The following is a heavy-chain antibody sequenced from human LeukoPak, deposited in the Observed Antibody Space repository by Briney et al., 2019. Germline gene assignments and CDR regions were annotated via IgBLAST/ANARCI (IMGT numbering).Heavy chain of an antibody. J-gene: IGHJ3*02. CDR2: IYPGDSDT. Sequence: GESLKISCKGSGYSFTSYWIGWVRQMPGKGLEWMGIIYPGDSDTRYSPSFQGQVTISADKSISTAYLQWSSLKASDTAMYYCARHRHTSNDAFDIWGQGTMVTVSS. D-gene: IGHD1-26*01. V-gene: IGHV5-51*01. CDR1: GYSFTSYW. CDR3: ARHRHTSNDAFDI.